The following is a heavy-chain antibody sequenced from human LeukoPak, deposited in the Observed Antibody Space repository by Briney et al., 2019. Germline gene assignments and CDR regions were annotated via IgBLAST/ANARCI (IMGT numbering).Heavy chain of an antibody. V-gene: IGHV3-64*02. Sequence: GGSLRLSCVASGFTFYNYAMHWVRQAPGKGLGYVSAIGGNGDTSYYADSVKGRFTISRDNSKNTVYLQLGSLRTEDMAVYYCATRHEYSNPYCGQGTLVTVSS. CDR3: ATRHEYSNPY. D-gene: IGHD6-6*01. J-gene: IGHJ4*02. CDR1: GFTFYNYA. CDR2: IGGNGDTS.